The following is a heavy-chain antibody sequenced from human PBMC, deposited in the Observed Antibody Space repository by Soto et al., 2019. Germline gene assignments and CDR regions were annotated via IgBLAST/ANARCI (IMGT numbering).Heavy chain of an antibody. Sequence: GASVKVSCKASGGTFSSYAISWVRQAPGKGLEWMGGIIPIFGTANYAQKFQGRVTITADESTSTAYMELSSLRSEDTAVYYCARLTSRRYFDWLPSDVWGQGTTVTVSS. J-gene: IGHJ6*02. V-gene: IGHV1-69*13. CDR3: ARLTSRRYFDWLPSDV. CDR1: GGTFSSYA. D-gene: IGHD3-9*01. CDR2: IIPIFGTA.